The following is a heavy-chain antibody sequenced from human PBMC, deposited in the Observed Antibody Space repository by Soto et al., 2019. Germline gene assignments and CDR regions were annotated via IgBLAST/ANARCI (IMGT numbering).Heavy chain of an antibody. D-gene: IGHD1-26*01. CDR3: ARDMGATDY. Sequence: GPSVKVSCTVSGYTLTELSMHWVRQAPGKGLEWMGGFDPEDGETIYAQKFQGRVTITRDTSASTAYMELSSLRSEDTAVYYCARDMGATDYWGQGTLVTVSS. V-gene: IGHV1-24*01. CDR2: FDPEDGET. J-gene: IGHJ4*02. CDR1: GYTLTELS.